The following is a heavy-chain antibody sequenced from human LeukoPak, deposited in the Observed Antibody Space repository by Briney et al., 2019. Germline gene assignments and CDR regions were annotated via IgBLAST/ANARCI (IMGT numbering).Heavy chain of an antibody. Sequence: GGSLRLSRPASGFTFIGHAMHWVRQAPGKGLACLAVTSYDGSNKYYADSVKGRFTISRDNSKNTVYLQMNSLRAEDTALYYCARDKAPSHIAVLDYWGQGTLVTVPS. V-gene: IGHV3-30*04. CDR3: ARDKAPSHIAVLDY. CDR2: TSYDGSNK. J-gene: IGHJ4*02. CDR1: GFTFIGHA. D-gene: IGHD5-12*01.